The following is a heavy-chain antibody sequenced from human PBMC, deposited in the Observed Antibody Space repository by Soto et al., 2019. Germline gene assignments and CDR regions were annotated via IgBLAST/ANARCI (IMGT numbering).Heavy chain of an antibody. J-gene: IGHJ6*02. Sequence: GASVKVSCKASGFTFSNYGLNWVRQAPGRGLEWMGWVSANNGHTNYAQNLQGRVSMTTDTSTSTAYMELRGLRFDDTAVYYCARDIESVTAKHFFYYYAMDVWGQGTTVTVSS. D-gene: IGHD2-8*01. CDR3: ARDIESVTAKHFFYYYAMDV. CDR1: GFTFSNYG. CDR2: VSANNGHT. V-gene: IGHV1-18*01.